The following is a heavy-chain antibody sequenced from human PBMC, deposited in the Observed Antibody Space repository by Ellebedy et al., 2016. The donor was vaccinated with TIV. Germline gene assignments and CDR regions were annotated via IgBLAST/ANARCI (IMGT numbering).Heavy chain of an antibody. CDR1: GFTVNNYA. D-gene: IGHD1-1*01. CDR2: INSDGTTT. Sequence: GESLKISCAASGFTVNNYAMTWVRQAPGKGLVWVSRINSDGTTTNYADSVQDRFTISRDNAKNTLNLQMNSLRAEDTAVYYCARDTGNHFDHWGQGTLVTVSS. CDR3: ARDTGNHFDH. J-gene: IGHJ4*02. V-gene: IGHV3-74*01.